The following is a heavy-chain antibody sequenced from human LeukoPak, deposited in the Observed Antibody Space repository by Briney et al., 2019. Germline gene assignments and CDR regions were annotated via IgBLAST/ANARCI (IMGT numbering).Heavy chain of an antibody. CDR2: INPSSGGT. V-gene: IGHV1-2*02. Sequence: ASVKVSCKASGYTFTGYYMHWVRQAPGQGLEWMGWINPSSGGTNYAQKFQGRVTMTRDTSISTAYMGLSRLRSDDTAVYYCARDVGLGGYDLGANFDYWGQGTLVTVSS. D-gene: IGHD5-12*01. J-gene: IGHJ4*02. CDR1: GYTFTGYY. CDR3: ARDVGLGGYDLGANFDY.